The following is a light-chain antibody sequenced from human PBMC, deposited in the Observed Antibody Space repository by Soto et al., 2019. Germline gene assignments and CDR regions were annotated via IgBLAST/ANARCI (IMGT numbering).Light chain of an antibody. Sequence: DIQMTQSPSTLSASVGDRVTITCRARQSITTWLAWYQQKPGKAPNLLIYKASNLEPWVPSRFSGSGSGTEFTLTISGLQRDDFATCYCQQYETYDTFGQRTKLEIK. CDR3: QQYETYDT. V-gene: IGKV1-5*03. J-gene: IGKJ2*01. CDR1: QSITTW. CDR2: KAS.